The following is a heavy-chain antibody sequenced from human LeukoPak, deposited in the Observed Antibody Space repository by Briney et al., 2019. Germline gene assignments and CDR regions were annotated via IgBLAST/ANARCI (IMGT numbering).Heavy chain of an antibody. J-gene: IGHJ4*02. D-gene: IGHD2-21*01. CDR3: ARDTFHPGLIDS. CDR2: INTDSSDI. Sequence: GGSLRLSCAASGFTFSRYAMNWVRQAPGKGLEWVSYINTDSSDIHYADSVKGRFTISRDNARNTLYLQLSSLRAEDSVVYCCARDTFHPGLIDSWGQGTLVTVSS. V-gene: IGHV3-21*05. CDR1: GFTFSRYA.